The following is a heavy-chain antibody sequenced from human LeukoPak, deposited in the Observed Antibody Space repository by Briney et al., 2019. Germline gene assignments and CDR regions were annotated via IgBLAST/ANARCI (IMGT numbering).Heavy chain of an antibody. Sequence: GGSLRLSCSASGFTFSSYAMHWVRQAPGKGLEYVSAISSNGGNTYYADSVKGRFTISRDNSKNTLYLQMSSLRAEDTAVYYCVKVSSGYDSDYSDYWGQGTLVTVSS. CDR2: ISSNGGNT. CDR1: GFTFSSYA. D-gene: IGHD5-12*01. V-gene: IGHV3-64D*09. CDR3: VKVSSGYDSDYSDY. J-gene: IGHJ4*02.